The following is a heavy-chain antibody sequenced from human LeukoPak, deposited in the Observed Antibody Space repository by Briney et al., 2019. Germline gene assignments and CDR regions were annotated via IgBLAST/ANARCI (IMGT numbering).Heavy chain of an antibody. V-gene: IGHV3-48*01. Sequence: GGSLRLSCAASGFTFSSYSMNWVRQAPGKGLEWVSYISSSSSTIYYADSVKGRFTISRDNSKNTLYLQMNSLRAEDTAVYYCAREGGTFDYWGQGTLVTVSS. CDR2: ISSSSSTI. J-gene: IGHJ4*02. D-gene: IGHD2-15*01. CDR3: AREGGTFDY. CDR1: GFTFSSYS.